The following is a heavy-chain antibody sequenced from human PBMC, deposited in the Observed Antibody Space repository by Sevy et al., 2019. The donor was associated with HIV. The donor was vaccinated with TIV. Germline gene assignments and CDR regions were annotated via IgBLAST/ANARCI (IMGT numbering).Heavy chain of an antibody. D-gene: IGHD2-2*01. CDR1: GFTFSSYA. CDR2: ISGSGSST. CDR3: AKDTHIVVVPAARGHYYYYGMDV. V-gene: IGHV3-23*01. Sequence: GGSLRLSCAASGFTFSSYAMSWVRQAPGKGLEWVSAISGSGSSTYYADSVKGRFTISRDNSKNTLYLQMNSLRAEDTAVYYCAKDTHIVVVPAARGHYYYYGMDVWGQGTTVTVSS. J-gene: IGHJ6*02.